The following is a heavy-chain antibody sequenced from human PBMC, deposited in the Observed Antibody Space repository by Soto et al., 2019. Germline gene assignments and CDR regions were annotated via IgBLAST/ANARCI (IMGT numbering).Heavy chain of an antibody. D-gene: IGHD1-1*01. V-gene: IGHV4-59*01. CDR2: IYYSGST. CDR3: ARLRQLGELDY. J-gene: IGHJ4*02. Sequence: SETLSLTCTVSGGSISSYYWSWIRQPPGKGLEWIGYIYYSGSTNYNPSLKSRVTISVDTSKNQFSLKLSSVTAADTAVYYCARLRQLGELDYWGRGTLVTVSS. CDR1: GGSISSYY.